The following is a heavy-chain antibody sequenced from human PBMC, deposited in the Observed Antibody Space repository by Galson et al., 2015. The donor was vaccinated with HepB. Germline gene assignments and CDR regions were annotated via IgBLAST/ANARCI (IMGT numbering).Heavy chain of an antibody. Sequence: SLRLSCAASGFTFSSYEMNWVRQAPGKGLEWVSYISSSGSTIYYADSVKGRFTISRDNAKNSLYLQMNSLRAEDTAVYYCARNYDILTGNYYFDYWGQGTLVTVSS. J-gene: IGHJ4*02. D-gene: IGHD3-9*01. V-gene: IGHV3-48*03. CDR2: ISSSGSTI. CDR1: GFTFSSYE. CDR3: ARNYDILTGNYYFDY.